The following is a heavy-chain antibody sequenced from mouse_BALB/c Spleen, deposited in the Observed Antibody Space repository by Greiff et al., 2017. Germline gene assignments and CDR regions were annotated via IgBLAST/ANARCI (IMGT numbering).Heavy chain of an antibody. V-gene: IGHV1S137*01. CDR2: ISTYYGDA. CDR3: ARRELRYWYFDV. J-gene: IGHJ1*01. D-gene: IGHD1-1*01. Sequence: QVQLQQSGAELVRPGVSVKISCKGSGYTFTDYAMHWVKQSHAKSLEWIGVISTYYGDASYNQKFKGKATMTVDKSSSTAYMELARLTSEDSAIYYCARRELRYWYFDVWGAGTTVTVAS. CDR1: GYTFTDYA.